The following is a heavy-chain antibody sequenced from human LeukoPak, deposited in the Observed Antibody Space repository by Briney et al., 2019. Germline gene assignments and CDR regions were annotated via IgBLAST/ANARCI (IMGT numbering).Heavy chain of an antibody. CDR1: GFTFSSYS. D-gene: IGHD6-13*01. V-gene: IGHV3-21*01. J-gene: IGHJ6*02. CDR3: ARGGGSSWYNYYYYYGMDV. Sequence: GGSLRLSCAAPGFTFSSYSMNWVRQAPGKGLEWVSSISSSSYIYYADSVKGRFTISRDNAKNSLYLQMNSLRAEDTAVYYCARGGGSSWYNYYYYYGMDVWGQGTTVTVSS. CDR2: ISSSSYI.